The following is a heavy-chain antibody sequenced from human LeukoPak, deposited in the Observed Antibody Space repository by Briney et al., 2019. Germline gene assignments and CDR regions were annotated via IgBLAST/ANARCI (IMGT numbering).Heavy chain of an antibody. CDR1: GGSISSYY. V-gene: IGHV4-59*01. CDR2: IYYSGST. CDR3: AGGTAMVNLAGY. J-gene: IGHJ4*02. Sequence: SETLSLTCTVSGGSISSYYWSWIRQPPGKGLEWIGYIYYSGSTNYNPSLKSRVTISVDTSKNQFSLKLSSVTAADTAVYYCAGGTAMVNLAGYWGQGTLVTVSS. D-gene: IGHD5-18*01.